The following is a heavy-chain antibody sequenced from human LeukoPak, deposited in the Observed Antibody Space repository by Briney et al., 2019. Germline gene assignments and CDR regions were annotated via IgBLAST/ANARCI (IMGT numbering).Heavy chain of an antibody. CDR1: GFTFSSYA. Sequence: GGSLRLSCAASGFTFSSYAMSWVRQAPGKGLEWVSAISDSSGSTGYADSVKGRFTIARDNAKNSLYLQMNSLRAEDTALYYCAREKPFYDSSGYYYPIAFDYWGQGTLVTVSS. CDR2: ISDSSGST. J-gene: IGHJ4*02. V-gene: IGHV3-20*04. D-gene: IGHD3-22*01. CDR3: AREKPFYDSSGYYYPIAFDY.